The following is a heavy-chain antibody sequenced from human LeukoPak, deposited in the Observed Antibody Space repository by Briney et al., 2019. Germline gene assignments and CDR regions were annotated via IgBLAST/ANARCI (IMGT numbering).Heavy chain of an antibody. J-gene: IGHJ4*02. V-gene: IGHV3-21*01. D-gene: IGHD2-15*01. CDR1: GFTFSSYS. Sequence: PGGSLRLSCAASGFTFSSYSMNWVRQAPGKGLEWVSSISSSSYIYYADSVKGRFTISRDNAKNSLYLQMNSLRAEDTAVYYCARGATGGSVDYWGQGTLVTVSS. CDR3: ARGATGGSVDY. CDR2: ISSSSYI.